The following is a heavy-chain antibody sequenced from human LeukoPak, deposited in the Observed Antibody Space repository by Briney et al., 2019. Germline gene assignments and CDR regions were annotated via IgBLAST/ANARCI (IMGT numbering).Heavy chain of an antibody. CDR3: ATYSRSLFRHFDY. Sequence: GGSLRLSCAASGFTVSTYAMSWVRQAPGKGLEWVSSITDSGDNTYYADSVKGRFTISRDNSKNTLYLQVDSLRPEDTAIYYCATYSRSLFRHFDYWGQGTLVTVSS. CDR1: GFTVSTYA. V-gene: IGHV3-23*01. CDR2: ITDSGDNT. D-gene: IGHD6-6*01. J-gene: IGHJ4*02.